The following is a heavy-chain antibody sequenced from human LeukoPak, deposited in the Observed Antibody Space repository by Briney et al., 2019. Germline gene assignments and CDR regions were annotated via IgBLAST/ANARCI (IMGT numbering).Heavy chain of an antibody. CDR2: IYYSGST. CDR1: GGSISSSSYY. V-gene: IGHV4-39*01. Sequence: SETLSLTCTVSGGSISSSSYYWGWIRQPPGKGLEWIGSIYYSGSTYHNPSLKSRVTISVDTSKNQFSLKLSSVTAADTAVYYCARGQLRLSNWGQGSLVIVSS. J-gene: IGHJ4*02. D-gene: IGHD6-25*01. CDR3: ARGQLRLSN.